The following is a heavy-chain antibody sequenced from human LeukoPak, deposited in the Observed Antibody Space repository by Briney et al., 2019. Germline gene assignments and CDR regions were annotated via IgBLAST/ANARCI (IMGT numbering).Heavy chain of an antibody. J-gene: IGHJ6*03. Sequence: PSGTLSLTCTVSSGSTSSYYWSWIRQPPGKGLEWIGYIYYSGSTNYNPSLKSRVTISVDMSKDQFSLRLNSVTAADTAVYYCARARYYYYNYMDVRGKGTTVTVSS. CDR1: SGSTSSYY. CDR2: IYYSGST. CDR3: ARARYYYYNYMDV. V-gene: IGHV4-59*01.